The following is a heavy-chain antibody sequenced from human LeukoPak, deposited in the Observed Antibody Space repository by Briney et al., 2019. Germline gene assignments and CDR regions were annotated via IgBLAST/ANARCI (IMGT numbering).Heavy chain of an antibody. CDR1: GGTFSNYA. J-gene: IGHJ4*02. D-gene: IGHD3-10*01. CDR3: ARDIKGMWFGELSD. CDR2: IIPIFGTS. V-gene: IGHV1-69*06. Sequence: ASVKVSCTASGGTFSNYAISWVRQAPGQGLEWMGGIIPIFGTSNYAQKFQGRITITADKSTSTTYMELSSLRSEDTAVYYCARDIKGMWFGELSDWGQGTRVTVSS.